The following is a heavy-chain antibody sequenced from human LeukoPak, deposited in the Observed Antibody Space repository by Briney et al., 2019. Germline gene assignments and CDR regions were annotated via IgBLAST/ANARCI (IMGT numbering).Heavy chain of an antibody. J-gene: IGHJ4*02. CDR2: IYDSGST. D-gene: IGHD3-22*01. Sequence: SETLSLTCSVSGDSISTHYWSWIRQPPGKGLEWIGYIYDSGSTNDNPSLKSRVTMSLDTSRNQFSLRLTSVTAADTAVYYCARGRGWLPEYWGQGTLVTVSS. CDR3: ARGRGWLPEY. CDR1: GDSISTHY. V-gene: IGHV4-59*08.